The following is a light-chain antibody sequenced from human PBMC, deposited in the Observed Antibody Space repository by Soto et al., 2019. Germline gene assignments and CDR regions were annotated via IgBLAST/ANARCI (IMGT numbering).Light chain of an antibody. CDR1: QSVSSSY. V-gene: IGKV3-20*01. J-gene: IGKJ4*01. Sequence: EIVLTQSRGTLSLSPGERATLSCRASQSVSSSYLAWYQQKPGQAPRLLIYGASSRATGIPDRFSGSGSGTDFTLTISRLEPEDFAVYYCQQFSSYPLTFGGGTKVDIK. CDR3: QQFSSYPLT. CDR2: GAS.